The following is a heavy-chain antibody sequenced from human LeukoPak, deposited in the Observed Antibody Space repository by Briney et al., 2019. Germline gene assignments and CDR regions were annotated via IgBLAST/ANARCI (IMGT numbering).Heavy chain of an antibody. CDR3: AGGVRIAVAGYIDY. CDR2: INSDGSST. Sequence: GGSLRLSCAAPGFTFSSDWMHWVRQAPGKGLVWVSRINSDGSSTNYADSVKGRFTISRDNSKNTLYLQMNSLRAEDTAVYYCAGGVRIAVAGYIDYWGQGTLVTVSS. D-gene: IGHD6-19*01. J-gene: IGHJ4*02. V-gene: IGHV3-74*01. CDR1: GFTFSSDW.